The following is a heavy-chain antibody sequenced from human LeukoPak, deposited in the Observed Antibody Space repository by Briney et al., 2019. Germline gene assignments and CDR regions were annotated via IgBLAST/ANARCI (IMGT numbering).Heavy chain of an antibody. CDR2: IYYSGST. CDR1: GGSVSSGDYY. D-gene: IGHD6-13*01. CDR3: ARSPHSSSWSYLDY. V-gene: IGHV4-61*08. J-gene: IGHJ4*02. Sequence: SETLSLTCTVSGGSVSSGDYYWSWIRQPPGKGLEWIGYIYYSGSTNYNPSLKSRVTISVDTSKNQFSLKLSSVTAADTAVYYCARSPHSSSWSYLDYWGQGTLVTVSS.